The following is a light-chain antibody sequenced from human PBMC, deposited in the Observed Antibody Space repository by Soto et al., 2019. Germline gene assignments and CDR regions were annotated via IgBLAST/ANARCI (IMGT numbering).Light chain of an antibody. CDR2: GAS. CDR1: QTVSSTY. V-gene: IGKV3-20*01. Sequence: EFVLTQSPGTLSLSPGERATLSCRASQTVSSTYLAWYQQRPGQAPRLLIYGASSRATGIPDRFSGGGSETDFTLTISRLESEDSAVYYCQQYGISPFTFGGGTKVDIK. J-gene: IGKJ4*01. CDR3: QQYGISPFT.